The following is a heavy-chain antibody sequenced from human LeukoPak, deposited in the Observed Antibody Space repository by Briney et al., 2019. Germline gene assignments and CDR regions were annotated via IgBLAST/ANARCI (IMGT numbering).Heavy chain of an antibody. J-gene: IGHJ4*02. CDR2: IYYTGST. V-gene: IGHV4-59*01. CDR3: AKGYCRGGSCSAYSFDY. CDR1: GDSISSYY. Sequence: SETLSLTCTVSGDSISSYYWSWIRQSPGKGLEWIGYIYYTGSTNYNPSLKSRVTISVNTSKNQFSLKLSSVTAATTAVYYCAKGYCRGGSCSAYSFDYWGQGTLVTVSS. D-gene: IGHD2-15*01.